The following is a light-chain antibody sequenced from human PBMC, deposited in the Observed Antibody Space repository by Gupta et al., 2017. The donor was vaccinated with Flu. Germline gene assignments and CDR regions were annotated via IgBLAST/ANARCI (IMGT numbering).Light chain of an antibody. J-gene: IGKJ4*01. CDR2: DAS. CDR1: QDISIY. CDR3: QHDDSLPLT. V-gene: IGKV1-33*01. Sequence: PSSLSASVGDRVTITCQASQDISIYLNWYQQKPGKAPRLLIYDASNLEIGVPSRFSGSRSGTDFTFTITSLQPEDIATYYCQHDDSLPLTFDGGTKVDI.